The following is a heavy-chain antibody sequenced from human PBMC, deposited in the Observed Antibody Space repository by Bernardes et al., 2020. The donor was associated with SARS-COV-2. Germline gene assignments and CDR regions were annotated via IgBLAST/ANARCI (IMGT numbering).Heavy chain of an antibody. CDR1: GGSFSGYY. D-gene: IGHD5-12*01. Sequence: ETLSLTCAVYGGSFSGYYWSWIRQPPGKGLEWIGEINHSGSTNYNPSLKSRVTISVDTSKNQFSLKLSSVTAADTAVYYCARGPHIVDTMNLIYYYYYGMDVWGQGTTVTVSS. V-gene: IGHV4-34*01. J-gene: IGHJ6*02. CDR2: INHSGST. CDR3: ARGPHIVDTMNLIYYYYYGMDV.